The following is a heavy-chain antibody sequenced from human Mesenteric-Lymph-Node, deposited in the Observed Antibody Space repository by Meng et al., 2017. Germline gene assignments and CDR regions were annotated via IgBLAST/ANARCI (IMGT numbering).Heavy chain of an antibody. V-gene: IGHV3-11*01. D-gene: IGHD2-2*01. CDR2: ISDSSTTI. J-gene: IGHJ6*01. Sequence: GESLKISCTVSGLTFSDYYMSWVRQAPGKGLEWVSYISDSSTTIYYADSVKGRFTISRDNANNSLYLQMSGLRVDDTAVYYCATSSDVWGQGNTVNGPS. CDR3: ATSSDV. CDR1: GLTFSDYY.